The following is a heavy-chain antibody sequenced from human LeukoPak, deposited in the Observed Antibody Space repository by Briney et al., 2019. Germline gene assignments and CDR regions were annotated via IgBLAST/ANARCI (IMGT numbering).Heavy chain of an antibody. CDR3: ARVRSLGDGDYFDY. Sequence: ASVTVSCTASGYTFTGYYMHWVRQAPGQGLEWMGWINPNSGGTNYAQKFQGWVTMTRDTSISTAYMELSRLRSDDTAVYYCARVRSLGDGDYFDYWGQGTLVTVSS. CDR2: INPNSGGT. D-gene: IGHD3-10*01. V-gene: IGHV1-2*04. J-gene: IGHJ4*02. CDR1: GYTFTGYY.